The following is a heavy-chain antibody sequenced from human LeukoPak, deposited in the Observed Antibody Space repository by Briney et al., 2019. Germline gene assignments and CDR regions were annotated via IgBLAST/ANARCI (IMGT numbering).Heavy chain of an antibody. J-gene: IGHJ5*02. CDR3: ARGWLLWFGELLSPGWFDP. D-gene: IGHD3-10*01. CDR2: IYYSGST. Sequence: SETLSLTCTVSGGSISSSSYYWGWIRQPPGKGLEWIGSIYYSGSTYYNPSLKSRVTISVDTSKNQFSLKLSFVTAADTAVYYCARGWLLWFGELLSPGWFDPWGQGTLVTVSS. V-gene: IGHV4-39*01. CDR1: GGSISSSSYY.